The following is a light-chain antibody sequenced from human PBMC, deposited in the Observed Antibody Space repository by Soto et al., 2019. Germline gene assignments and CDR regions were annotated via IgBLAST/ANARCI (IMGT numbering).Light chain of an antibody. Sequence: EVVLTQSPGTLSLSPGERATLSCRASQSLRSRSLAWYQQKNGQPPSLLIYDAASRAAGTPDRFSGSGSGTDFTLTINRLEPEDFAVYYCQQYGGSPLTFGQGTKVEIK. CDR3: QQYGGSPLT. J-gene: IGKJ1*01. V-gene: IGKV3-20*01. CDR2: DAA. CDR1: QSLRSRS.